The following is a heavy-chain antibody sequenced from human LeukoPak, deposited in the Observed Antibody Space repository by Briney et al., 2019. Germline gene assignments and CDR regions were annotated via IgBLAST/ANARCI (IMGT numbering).Heavy chain of an antibody. Sequence: SETLSLTCAVYGGSFSGYYWSWIRQPPGKGLEWIGEINHSGSTNYNPSLKSRVTISVDTSKNQFSLKLSSVTAADTAVYYCARGGYCSGGSCPKPYNWFDPWGQGTLVTVSS. V-gene: IGHV4-34*01. CDR1: GGSFSGYY. CDR3: ARGGYCSGGSCPKPYNWFDP. D-gene: IGHD2-15*01. CDR2: INHSGST. J-gene: IGHJ5*02.